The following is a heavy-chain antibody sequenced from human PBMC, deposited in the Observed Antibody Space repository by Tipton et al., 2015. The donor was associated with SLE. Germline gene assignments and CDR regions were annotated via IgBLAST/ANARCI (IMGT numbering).Heavy chain of an antibody. CDR2: ISGSGGST. J-gene: IGHJ3*02. CDR1: GFTFSSYA. CDR3: AKVGDYDSSGYLKGVGAFDI. Sequence: SLRLSCAASGFTFSSYAMSWVRQAPGKGLEWVSAISGSGGSTYYADSVKGRFTISRDNSKNTLYLQMNSLRAEDTAVYYCAKVGDYDSSGYLKGVGAFDIWGQGTMVTVSS. V-gene: IGHV3-23*01. D-gene: IGHD3-22*01.